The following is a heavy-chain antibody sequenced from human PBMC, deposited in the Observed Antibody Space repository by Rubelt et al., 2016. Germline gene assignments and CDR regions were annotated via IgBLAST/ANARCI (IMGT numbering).Heavy chain of an antibody. CDR1: GYSLTTSGVG. CDR2: IYWDDDK. Sequence: QITLKESGPTLVKPTQTLTLTCTFSGYSLTTSGVGVGWIRQPPGKALEWLALIYWDDDKRYSTALKNRITITKDTSKNQEVLTMNNADPVDTATYYCAHRNQWNYAAWWGQGTLVTVSS. D-gene: IGHD1-7*01. CDR3: AHRNQWNYAAW. J-gene: IGHJ4*02. V-gene: IGHV2-5*02.